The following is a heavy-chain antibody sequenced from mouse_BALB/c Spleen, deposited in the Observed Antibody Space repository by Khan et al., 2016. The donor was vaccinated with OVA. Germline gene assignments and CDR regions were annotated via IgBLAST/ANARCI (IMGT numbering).Heavy chain of an antibody. CDR3: ARGGGTAPFAY. J-gene: IGHJ3*01. V-gene: IGHV5-15*02. CDR1: GFTFSDYG. Sequence: EVELVESGGGLVQPGGSRKLSCAASGFTFSDYGMAWVRQAPGKGPEGVAFISDLAYTIYYGDAVTGRFTISRENAKNTLYLEMSSLRSEDTALFYCARGGGTAPFAYWGLGTLVTVSA. CDR2: ISDLAYTI. D-gene: IGHD1-2*01.